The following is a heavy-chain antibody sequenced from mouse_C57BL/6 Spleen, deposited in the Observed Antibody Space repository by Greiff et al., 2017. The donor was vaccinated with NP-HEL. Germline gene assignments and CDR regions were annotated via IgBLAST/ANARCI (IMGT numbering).Heavy chain of an antibody. D-gene: IGHD2-10*02. J-gene: IGHJ2*01. Sequence: EVQGVESGGGLVQPKGSLKLSCAASGFSFNTYAMNWVRQAPGKGLEWVARIRSKSNNYATYYADSVKDRFTISRDDSESMLYLQMNNLKTEDTAMYYCVRQRYGNYAYYFDYWGQGTTLTVSS. CDR1: GFSFNTYA. V-gene: IGHV10-1*01. CDR3: VRQRYGNYAYYFDY. CDR2: IRSKSNNYAT.